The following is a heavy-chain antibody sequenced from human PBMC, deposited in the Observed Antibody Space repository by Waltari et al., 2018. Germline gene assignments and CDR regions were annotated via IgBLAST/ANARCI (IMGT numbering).Heavy chain of an antibody. D-gene: IGHD2-21*02. Sequence: EVQLVQSGAEVKKPGESLKISCKGSGYSFTSYWIGWVRQMPGKGLEWMGIIYPGDSDTTSAPAFQGQVTISADKSIRTAYLQWSSLKASDTAMYYCARTAPRVAGTYYYYYYMDVWGKGTTVTVSS. CDR2: IYPGDSDT. CDR3: ARTAPRVAGTYYYYYYMDV. V-gene: IGHV5-51*01. CDR1: GYSFTSYW. J-gene: IGHJ6*03.